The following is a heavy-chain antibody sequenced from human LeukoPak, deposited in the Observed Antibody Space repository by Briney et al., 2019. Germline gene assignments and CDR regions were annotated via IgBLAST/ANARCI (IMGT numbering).Heavy chain of an antibody. V-gene: IGHV3-21*01. J-gene: IGHJ6*03. Sequence: PEGSLRLSCAASGFTLSSYALHWVRQAPGKGLEWVSSISSSSSYIYYADSVKGRFTISRDNAKNSLYLQMNSLRAEDTAVYYCARDSIERPYGSGSYYSTYYYYYMDVWGKGTTVTVSS. D-gene: IGHD3-10*01. CDR3: ARDSIERPYGSGSYYSTYYYYYMDV. CDR2: ISSSSSYI. CDR1: GFTLSSYA.